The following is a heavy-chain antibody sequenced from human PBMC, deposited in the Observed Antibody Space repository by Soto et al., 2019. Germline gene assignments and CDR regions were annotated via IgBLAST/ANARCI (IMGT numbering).Heavy chain of an antibody. CDR1: GGSIRSSNW. D-gene: IGHD3-22*01. Sequence: PSETLSLTCAVSGGSIRSSNWWTWVRQSPRKGREWIGEIYHTGGTNSNPSLKRRVTISIDNSKNQFSLKLSSATAADTAVYYCTRAAGYFYDSAGYYHYKTWFDPWGQGTLVTVSS. V-gene: IGHV4-4*02. CDR3: TRAAGYFYDSAGYYHYKTWFDP. J-gene: IGHJ5*02. CDR2: IYHTGGT.